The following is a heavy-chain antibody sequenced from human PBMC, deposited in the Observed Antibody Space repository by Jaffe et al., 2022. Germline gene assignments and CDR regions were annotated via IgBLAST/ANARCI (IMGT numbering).Heavy chain of an antibody. CDR2: IRGKAYGGTT. D-gene: IGHD2-21*01. CDR1: GFTFGDYA. J-gene: IGHJ4*02. Sequence: EVQLAESGGDLVQPGRSLRLSCITSGFTFGDYAMSWVRQAPGKGLEWVGFIRGKAYGGTTAYAASLQGRFTISRDDSRSIAYLQINSLKTEDTGVYYCAREAKQYCAGDCFYHFDYWGQGTLVTVSS. V-gene: IGHV3-49*04. CDR3: AREAKQYCAGDCFYHFDY.